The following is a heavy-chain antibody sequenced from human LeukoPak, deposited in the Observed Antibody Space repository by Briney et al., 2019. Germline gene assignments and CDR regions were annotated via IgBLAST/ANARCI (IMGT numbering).Heavy chain of an antibody. V-gene: IGHV1-8*02. D-gene: IGHD4-11*01. CDR2: MNPNSGNT. CDR1: GYTFTSYD. Sequence: ASVKVSCKASGYTFTSYDINWVRQATGQGLEWMGWMNPNSGNTSYAQKFQGRVTMTRDTSTSTVYMELSSLRSEDTAVYYCARATQIRDYSSNYWGQGTLVTVSS. J-gene: IGHJ4*02. CDR3: ARATQIRDYSSNY.